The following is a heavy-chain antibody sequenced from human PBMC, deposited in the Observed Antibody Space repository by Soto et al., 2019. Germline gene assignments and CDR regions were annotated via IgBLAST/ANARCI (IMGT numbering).Heavy chain of an antibody. D-gene: IGHD6-13*01. CDR3: AREGYSSSWYASGAFDI. Sequence: QVQLQESGPGLVKPSETLSLTCTVSGGSISSYYWSWIRQPPGKGLEWIGYIYYSGSTNYNPSLKSRVTISVDTSKNQFSLKLSSVTAADTAVYYCAREGYSSSWYASGAFDIWGQGTMVTVSS. CDR2: IYYSGST. J-gene: IGHJ3*02. V-gene: IGHV4-59*01. CDR1: GGSISSYY.